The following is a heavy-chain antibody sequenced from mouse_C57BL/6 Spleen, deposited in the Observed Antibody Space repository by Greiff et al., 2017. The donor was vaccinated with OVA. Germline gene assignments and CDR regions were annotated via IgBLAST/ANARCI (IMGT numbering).Heavy chain of an antibody. Sequence: VQLQQSGAELVKPGASVKISCKASGYAFSSYRMNWVKQRPGKGLEWIGQIYPGDGDTNYNGKFKGKATLTADKSSSTAYMQLSSLTSEDSAVYFCARDSSGPFAYWGQGTLVTVSA. D-gene: IGHD3-2*02. V-gene: IGHV1-80*01. J-gene: IGHJ3*01. CDR1: GYAFSSYR. CDR3: ARDSSGPFAY. CDR2: IYPGDGDT.